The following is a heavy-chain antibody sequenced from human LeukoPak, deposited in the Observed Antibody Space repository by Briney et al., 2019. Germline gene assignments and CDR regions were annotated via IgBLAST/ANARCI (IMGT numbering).Heavy chain of an antibody. CDR1: GFTFSSYA. CDR2: ISDSAGST. CDR3: AKDQHMVRGLIPDY. Sequence: GGSLRLSCAAAGFTFSSYAMSWVRQDPGEGLEWVSSISDSAGSTFYADSVKGRFTISRDNSKNTLYLQMNSLRAEDTAVYSCAKDQHMVRGLIPDYWGQGTLVTVSS. D-gene: IGHD3-10*01. V-gene: IGHV3-23*01. J-gene: IGHJ4*02.